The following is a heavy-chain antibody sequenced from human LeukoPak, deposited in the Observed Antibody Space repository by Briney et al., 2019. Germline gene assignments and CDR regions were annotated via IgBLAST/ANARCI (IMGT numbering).Heavy chain of an antibody. J-gene: IGHJ4*02. V-gene: IGHV4-38-2*02. CDR2: VYHSGSA. D-gene: IGHD3/OR15-3a*01. CDR1: GYSISSGYY. Sequence: SETLSLTCTVSGYSISSGYYWGWIRQPPGKGLEWIGSVYHSGSAYYNPSLKYRVTITADTSKNQLSPKLSSVTAADTAVYYCAGAPAGSLDWLSPFDYWGQGTLVTVSS. CDR3: AGAPAGSLDWLSPFDY.